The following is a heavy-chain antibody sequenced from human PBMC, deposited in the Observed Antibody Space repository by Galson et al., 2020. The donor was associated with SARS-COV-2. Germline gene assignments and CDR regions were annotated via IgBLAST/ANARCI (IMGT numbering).Heavy chain of an antibody. Sequence: GGSLRLSCVASGFTFSNYAMHWVRQAPGKGLGWVAIISYDGNNKYADSVKGRFTISRDNSRSTLYLQMNSLRPEDTAVYYCARETADYDSSNFDFWGQGTLVTVSS. CDR1: GFTFSNYA. V-gene: IGHV3-30*03. CDR3: ARETADYDSSNFDF. D-gene: IGHD3-22*01. CDR2: ISYDGNNK. J-gene: IGHJ4*02.